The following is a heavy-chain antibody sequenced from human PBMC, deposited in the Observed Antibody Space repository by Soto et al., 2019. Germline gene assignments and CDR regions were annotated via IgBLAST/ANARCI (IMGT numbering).Heavy chain of an antibody. J-gene: IGHJ5*02. D-gene: IGHD4-17*01. Sequence: SETLSLTCTVSGGSISSYYWSWIRQPPGKGLEWIGYIYYSGSTNYNPSLKSRVTISVDTSKNQFSLKMSSVTAADTAVYYCARDHGDYGEVMFDPWGQGTLVTVSS. CDR1: GGSISSYY. V-gene: IGHV4-59*01. CDR2: IYYSGST. CDR3: ARDHGDYGEVMFDP.